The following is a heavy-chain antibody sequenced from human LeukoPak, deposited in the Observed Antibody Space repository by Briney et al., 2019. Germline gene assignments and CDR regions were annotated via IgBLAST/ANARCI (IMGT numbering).Heavy chain of an antibody. D-gene: IGHD1-1*01. CDR1: GVTISSQA. J-gene: IGHJ4*02. V-gene: IGHV3-23*01. Sequence: GGSLRLSCVASGVTISSQAMSWVRQAAGKGLEWVSTIGRGGSTYYADTVKGRFTISRDNSKNTLSLQMNSLRAEDTAVYYCARRGPAGSWNPEDYWGEGTLVTVSS. CDR2: IGRGGST. CDR3: ARRGPAGSWNPEDY.